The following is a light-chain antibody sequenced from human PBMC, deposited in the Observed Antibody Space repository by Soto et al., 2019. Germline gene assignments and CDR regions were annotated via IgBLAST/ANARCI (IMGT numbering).Light chain of an antibody. CDR3: GTWDTSLSADV. V-gene: IGLV1-51*01. Sequence: QSVLTQPPSVSAAAGQRVTISCSGSSSNIGRNFVSWYQQFPGAAPKLLIHDNNKRHSGIPDRFSGSKSGTSATLGITGLQAGDEADYYCGTWDTSLSADVFGGGTKLTVL. CDR1: SSNIGRNF. CDR2: DNN. J-gene: IGLJ2*01.